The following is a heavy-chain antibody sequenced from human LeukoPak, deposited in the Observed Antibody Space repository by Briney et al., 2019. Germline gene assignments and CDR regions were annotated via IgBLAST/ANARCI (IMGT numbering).Heavy chain of an antibody. V-gene: IGHV1-69*04. CDR2: IIPILGIP. CDR3: AREGLGELTLDC. D-gene: IGHD3-16*01. CDR1: GGTFSSYA. Sequence: SVKVSCKASGGTFSSYAISWVRQAPGQGPEWMGRIIPILGIPNYAQKLQGRVTMTTDTSTSTAYMELRSLRSDDTAVYYCAREGLGELTLDCWGQGTLVTVSS. J-gene: IGHJ4*02.